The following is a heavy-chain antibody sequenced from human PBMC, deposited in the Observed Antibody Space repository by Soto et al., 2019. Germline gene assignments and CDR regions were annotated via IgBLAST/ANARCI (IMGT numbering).Heavy chain of an antibody. J-gene: IGHJ6*02. CDR1: GGTFSSYA. Sequence: AASVKVSCKAPGGTFSSYALSWVRQAPGQGLEWMGGIIPIFGTANYAQKIQGRVTITADESTSTACMGRSSLRTDDTAMFYCARDQNSGWYGKESDMGVWGQGTTVTVSS. V-gene: IGHV1-69*01. CDR3: ARDQNSGWYGKESDMGV. D-gene: IGHD6-19*01. CDR2: IIPIFGTA.